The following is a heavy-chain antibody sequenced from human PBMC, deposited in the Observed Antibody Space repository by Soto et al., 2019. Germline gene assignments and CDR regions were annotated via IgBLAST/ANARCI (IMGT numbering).Heavy chain of an antibody. D-gene: IGHD6-19*01. CDR1: GFTFSSYA. CDR3: ARATESSGWRDYLGLVDY. Sequence: QSGGSLRLSCAASGFTFSSYAMHWVRQAPGKGLEWVAVISYDGSNKYYADSVKGRFTISRDNSKNTLYLQMNSLRAEDTAVYYCARATESSGWRDYLGLVDYWGQGTLVTVSS. J-gene: IGHJ4*02. CDR2: ISYDGSNK. V-gene: IGHV3-30-3*01.